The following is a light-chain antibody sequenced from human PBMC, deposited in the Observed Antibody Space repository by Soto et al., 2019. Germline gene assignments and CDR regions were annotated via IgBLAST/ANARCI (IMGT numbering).Light chain of an antibody. V-gene: IGKV3-20*01. CDR2: GAS. Sequence: EIVMTQSPPPLSVSPGERAPLPCQASQSVGSKLAWYQQRPGQAPRLLIYGASSRATGIPDRFSGSGSGTDFTLTISRLEPEDFAVYYCQQYGSSSGTFGQGTKVDIK. CDR1: QSVGSK. J-gene: IGKJ1*01. CDR3: QQYGSSSGT.